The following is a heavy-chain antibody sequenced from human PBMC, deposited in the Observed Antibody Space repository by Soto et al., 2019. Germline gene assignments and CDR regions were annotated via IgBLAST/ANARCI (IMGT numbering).Heavy chain of an antibody. Sequence: PGGSLRLSCVASGFPFSNYAITWVRQAPGKGLDWVSALSGSGVSTYYADSVMGRFTISRDNSKNTVYLQMNSLRAEDTAVYYCAKIESRFFYDSTGYYPFDYWGQGTLVTVSS. CDR2: LSGSGVST. CDR1: GFPFSNYA. CDR3: AKIESRFFYDSTGYYPFDY. J-gene: IGHJ4*02. D-gene: IGHD3-22*01. V-gene: IGHV3-23*01.